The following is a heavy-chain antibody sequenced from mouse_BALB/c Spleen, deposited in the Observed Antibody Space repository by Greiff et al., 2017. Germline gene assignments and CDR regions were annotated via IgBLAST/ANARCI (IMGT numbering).Heavy chain of an antibody. J-gene: IGHJ4*01. D-gene: IGHD2-13*01. CDR2: INSNGGST. CDR3: ARQDYSNAMDY. CDR1: GFTFSSYG. Sequence: EVKLMESGGGLVQPGGSLKLSCAASGFTFSSYGMSWVRQSPDKRLGLVATINSNGGSTYYPDTVKGRFTISRDNAKNTLYLQMSSLKSEDTAMYYCARQDYSNAMDYWGQGTSVTVSS. V-gene: IGHV5-6-3*01.